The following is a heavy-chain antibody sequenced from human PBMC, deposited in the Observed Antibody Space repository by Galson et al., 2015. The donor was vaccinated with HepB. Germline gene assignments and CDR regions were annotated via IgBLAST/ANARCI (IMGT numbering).Heavy chain of an antibody. D-gene: IGHD3-10*01. V-gene: IGHV5-10-1*01. CDR3: ARGRGWYDP. Sequence: QSGAEVKKPGESLRISCKGSGYIFTNNWITWLRHMPGKGLEWMGRIDPVDSYIDYSPSFQGHVIISVDKSINTAYLQWNSLKASDTAMYYCARGRGWYDPWGQGTLVTVSS. J-gene: IGHJ5*02. CDR1: GYIFTNNW. CDR2: IDPVDSYI.